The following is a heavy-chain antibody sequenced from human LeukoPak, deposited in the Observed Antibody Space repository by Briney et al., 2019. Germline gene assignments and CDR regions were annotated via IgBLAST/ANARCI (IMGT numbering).Heavy chain of an antibody. Sequence: ASVKVSCKASGYTFTSYDINWVRQATGQGLEWMGWMNPNSGNTGYAQKFQGRVTMTRNTSISTAYMELSSLRSEDTAVYYCARELKYYDFWSGSEGLDVWGKGTTVTVSS. CDR2: MNPNSGNT. D-gene: IGHD3-3*01. J-gene: IGHJ6*04. CDR3: ARELKYYDFWSGSEGLDV. CDR1: GYTFTSYD. V-gene: IGHV1-8*01.